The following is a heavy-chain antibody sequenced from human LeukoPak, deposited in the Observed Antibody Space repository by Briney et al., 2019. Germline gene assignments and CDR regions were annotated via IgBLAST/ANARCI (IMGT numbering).Heavy chain of an antibody. Sequence: LETLSLTRTGCGGGDSNESYYWSWIRQPPGEGVEWVGYIYYSGSTNYNPSLKSRVTISVDTSKNQFSLKLSAVTAAGTAVYYCARARRRVIETEWGQGTLVTVSS. V-gene: IGHV4-61*01. CDR1: GGGDSNESYY. D-gene: IGHD3-16*02. CDR2: IYYSGST. CDR3: ARARRRVIETE. J-gene: IGHJ4*02.